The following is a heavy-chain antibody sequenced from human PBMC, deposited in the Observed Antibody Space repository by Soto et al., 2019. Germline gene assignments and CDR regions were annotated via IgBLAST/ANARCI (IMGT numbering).Heavy chain of an antibody. CDR1: GYTFTTYD. V-gene: IGHV1-8*01. CDR3: ARERKFDFWRKGLDV. Sequence: QAQLVQSGAEVRKPGASVTVSCKASGYTFTTYDINWVRQAPGQGLEWLGWMDPNSGSTGYAQNFQGRITMTRNISRNTAPMELSSLQSEDTAVYYCARERKFDFWRKGLDVWGQGTTVTVSS. CDR2: MDPNSGST. J-gene: IGHJ6*02. D-gene: IGHD3-3*01.